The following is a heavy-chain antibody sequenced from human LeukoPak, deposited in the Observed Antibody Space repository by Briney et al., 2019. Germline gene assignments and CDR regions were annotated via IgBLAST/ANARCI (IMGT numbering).Heavy chain of an antibody. V-gene: IGHV1-2*02. D-gene: IGHD1-26*01. CDR1: GYTFSAYY. CDR3: ARDFMGDY. CDR2: SNPNGGGT. Sequence: ASVRVSCKASGYTFSAYYMHWVRQAPGQGLEWMGWSNPNGGGTRYAQKFQGRVTMTRDTSISTAYMELNRLRSDDTAVYYCARDFMGDYWGQGTLVTVSS. J-gene: IGHJ4*02.